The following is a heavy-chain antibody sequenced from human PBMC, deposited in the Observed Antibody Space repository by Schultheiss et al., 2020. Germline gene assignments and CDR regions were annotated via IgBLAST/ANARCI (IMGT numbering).Heavy chain of an antibody. Sequence: SETLSLTCTVSGGSISSYYWSWIRQPAGKGLEWIGRIYTSGSTNYNPSLKSRVTMSVDTSKNQFSLKLSSVTAADTAVYYCARHVFTGADGYKMEDDAFDIWGQGTMVTVSS. CDR1: GGSISSYY. V-gene: IGHV4-4*07. J-gene: IGHJ3*02. CDR2: IYTSGST. D-gene: IGHD5-24*01. CDR3: ARHVFTGADGYKMEDDAFDI.